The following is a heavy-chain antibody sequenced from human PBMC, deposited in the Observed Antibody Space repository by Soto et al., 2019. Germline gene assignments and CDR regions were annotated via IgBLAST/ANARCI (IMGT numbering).Heavy chain of an antibody. CDR2: IIPIFGTA. Sequence: GASVKVSCKASGGTFSSYAISWVRQAPGQGLEWMGGIIPIFGTANYAQKFQGRVTITADKSTSTAYMELSSLRSEDTAVYYCARGRYQLLPSWFDPWGQATLVTVSS. V-gene: IGHV1-69*06. CDR3: ARGRYQLLPSWFDP. CDR1: GGTFSSYA. D-gene: IGHD2-2*01. J-gene: IGHJ5*02.